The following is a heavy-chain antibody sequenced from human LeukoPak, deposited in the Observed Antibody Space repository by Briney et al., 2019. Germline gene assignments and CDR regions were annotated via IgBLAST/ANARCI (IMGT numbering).Heavy chain of an antibody. J-gene: IGHJ4*02. CDR2: IWFDGSVK. D-gene: IGHD3-3*01. Sequence: GRSLRLSCTASGFTFGDYAMSWFRQAPGKGLEWVAAIWFDGSVKHYSDAVKGRFTISRDNSLNTLYLQMNSLRVEDTAIYYCAKDTAVQFLEPAFWGQGTLVTVSS. CDR1: GFTFGDYA. V-gene: IGHV3-33*06. CDR3: AKDTAVQFLEPAF.